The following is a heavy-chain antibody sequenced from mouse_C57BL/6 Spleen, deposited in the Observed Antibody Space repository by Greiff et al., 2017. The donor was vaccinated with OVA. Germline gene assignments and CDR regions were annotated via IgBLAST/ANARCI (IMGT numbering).Heavy chain of an antibody. CDR2: IYPGDGDT. CDR1: GYAFSSSW. CDR3: ARDSSYLDY. Sequence: LQESGPELVKPGASVKISCKASGYAFSSSWMNWVKQRPGKGLEWIGRIYPGDGDTNYNGKFKGKATLTADKSSSTAYMQLSSLTSEDSAVYFCARDSSYLDYWGQGTTLTVSS. J-gene: IGHJ2*01. V-gene: IGHV1-82*01. D-gene: IGHD1-1*01.